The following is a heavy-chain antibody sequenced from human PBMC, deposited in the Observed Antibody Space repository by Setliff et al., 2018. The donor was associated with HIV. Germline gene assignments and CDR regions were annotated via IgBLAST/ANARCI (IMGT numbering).Heavy chain of an antibody. Sequence: PGGSLRLSCAASGFTFSSYVMHWVRQAPGKGLEWVALTWYDGRTTYYADSVKGRFTISRDNSKNTLNLQMNTLRAEDTAMYYCTRDSALESFRPFSYGSSFGMGVWGQGTTVTVSS. CDR3: TRDSALESFRPFSYGSSFGMGV. J-gene: IGHJ6*02. D-gene: IGHD5-18*01. CDR2: TWYDGRTT. V-gene: IGHV3-33*08. CDR1: GFTFSSYV.